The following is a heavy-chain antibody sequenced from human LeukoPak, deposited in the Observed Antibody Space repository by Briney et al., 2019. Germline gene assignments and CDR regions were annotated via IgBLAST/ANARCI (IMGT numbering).Heavy chain of an antibody. CDR3: ARGPYGDYLSWFDP. Sequence: SETLSLTCAVYGVSFSGYYWSWIRQPPGKGLEWIGEINHSGSTNYNPSLKSRVTISIDTSKNQFSLKLSSVTAADTAVHYCARGPYGDYLSWFDPWGQGTLVTVSS. CDR1: GVSFSGYY. D-gene: IGHD4-17*01. V-gene: IGHV4-34*01. J-gene: IGHJ5*02. CDR2: INHSGST.